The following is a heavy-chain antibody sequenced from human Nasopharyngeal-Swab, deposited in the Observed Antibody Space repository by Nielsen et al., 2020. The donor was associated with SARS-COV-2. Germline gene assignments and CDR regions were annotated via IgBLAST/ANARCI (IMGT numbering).Heavy chain of an antibody. CDR1: GFTFSSYS. Sequence: GASLTISCAASGFTFSSYSMNWVRQAPGKGLEWVSSISSSSSYIYYADSVKGRFTISRDNAKNSLYLQMNSLRAEDTAVYYCARDSYYYDSSGMGPCAFDIWGQGTMVTVSS. J-gene: IGHJ3*02. V-gene: IGHV3-21*01. CDR2: ISSSSSYI. D-gene: IGHD3-22*01. CDR3: ARDSYYYDSSGMGPCAFDI.